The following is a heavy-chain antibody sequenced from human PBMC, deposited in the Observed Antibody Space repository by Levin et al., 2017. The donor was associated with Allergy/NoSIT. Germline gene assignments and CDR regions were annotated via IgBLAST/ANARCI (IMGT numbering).Heavy chain of an antibody. D-gene: IGHD5-12*01. CDR2: ISGSGGST. J-gene: IGHJ4*02. CDR1: GFTFSSYA. V-gene: IGHV3-23*01. Sequence: GGSLRLSCAASGFTFSSYAMSWVRQAPGKGLEWVSAISGSGGSTYYADSVKGRFTISRDNSKNTLYLQMNSLRAEATAVYYCAKDLNGYDSRLLWGQGTLVTVSS. CDR3: AKDLNGYDSRLL.